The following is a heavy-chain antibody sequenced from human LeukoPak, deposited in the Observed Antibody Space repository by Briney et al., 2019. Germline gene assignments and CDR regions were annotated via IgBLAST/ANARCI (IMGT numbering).Heavy chain of an antibody. V-gene: IGHV4-4*07. CDR1: GGSISSYD. J-gene: IGHJ4*02. CDR3: ARVYDSTGYYVDY. CDR2: IYGSGNT. Sequence: SETLSLTCTVSGGSISSYDWSWIRQPAGNGLDWIGCIYGSGNTNYNPSLKSRVTMSVDTSKNQFSLKLTSVTAADTAVYYCARVYDSTGYYVDYWGQGTPVTVSS. D-gene: IGHD3-22*01.